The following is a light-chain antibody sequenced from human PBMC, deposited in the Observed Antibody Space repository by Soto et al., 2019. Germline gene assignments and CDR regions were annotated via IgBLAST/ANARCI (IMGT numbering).Light chain of an antibody. Sequence: QSALTQPASVSGSPGQSITISCTGTSSDVGSNNYVSWYQQHPGKAPKLMIYEDIKRPSGVSNRFSGSKSGNTASLTISGLQTEDEDDYYCCSYAGGTSVVFGGGTKLTVL. CDR3: CSYAGGTSVV. CDR2: EDI. J-gene: IGLJ2*01. CDR1: SSDVGSNNY. V-gene: IGLV2-23*01.